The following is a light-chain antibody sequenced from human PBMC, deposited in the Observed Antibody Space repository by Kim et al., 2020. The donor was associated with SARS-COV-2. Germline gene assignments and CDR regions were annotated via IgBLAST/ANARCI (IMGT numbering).Light chain of an antibody. J-gene: IGKJ4*01. CDR2: AAS. CDR1: QSFSNW. V-gene: IGKV1-12*01. CDR3: QQTNNFPIA. Sequence: GDKVTITCRASQSFSNWLAWYQQRPGEAPKLLIYAASSLHRGVPSRFSGSESGTDFTLTISSLQPEDFATYYCQQTNNFPIAFGGGTKVDIK.